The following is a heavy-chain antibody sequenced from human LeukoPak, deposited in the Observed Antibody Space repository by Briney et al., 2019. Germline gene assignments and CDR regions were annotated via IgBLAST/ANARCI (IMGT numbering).Heavy chain of an antibody. CDR3: ATETWND. D-gene: IGHD1-1*01. Sequence: PGESLRLSCAASGFAVSSYYMSWVRQAPGKGLEWVSAIFRDGSTSHADSVKGRFTISRDNSRNTAYLQMNSLRAEDTAIYYCATETWNDWGQGTLVTVSS. V-gene: IGHV3-53*01. CDR2: IFRDGST. J-gene: IGHJ4*02. CDR1: GFAVSSYY.